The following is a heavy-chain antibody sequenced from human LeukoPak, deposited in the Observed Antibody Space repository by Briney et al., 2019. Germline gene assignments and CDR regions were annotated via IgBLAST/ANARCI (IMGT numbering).Heavy chain of an antibody. CDR1: GYTFTGYY. D-gene: IGHD6-6*01. Sequence: GASVKVSCKASGYTFTGYYMHWVRQAPGQGLEWMGWINPNSGGTNYAQKFQGRVTMTRDTSIRTAYMELSRVRSDDTAVYYCARDGGTSSSHNWFDPWGQGTLVTVSS. J-gene: IGHJ5*02. V-gene: IGHV1-2*02. CDR3: ARDGGTSSSHNWFDP. CDR2: INPNSGGT.